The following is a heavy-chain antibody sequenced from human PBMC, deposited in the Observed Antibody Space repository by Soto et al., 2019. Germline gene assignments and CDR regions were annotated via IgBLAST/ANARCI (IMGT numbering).Heavy chain of an antibody. CDR3: ASGGWGALIPWDF. V-gene: IGHV3-64*01. J-gene: IGHJ4*02. CDR1: GFTFSSYA. CDR2: ITSNGGST. Sequence: EVQLVESGGGLVQPGGSLRLSCAASGFTFSSYAMHWVRQAPGKGLEYVSAITSNGGSTYYANSVKGRFTISRDNSQKTLYLQRGSLRAEGMAVYCGASGGWGALIPWDFWGQGTLVTVSS. D-gene: IGHD3-16*01.